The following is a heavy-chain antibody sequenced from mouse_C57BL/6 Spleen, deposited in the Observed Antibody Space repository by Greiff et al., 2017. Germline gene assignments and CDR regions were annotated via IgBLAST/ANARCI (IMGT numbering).Heavy chain of an antibody. J-gene: IGHJ4*01. CDR3: ARRDYDGAYAMDY. Sequence: VKLVESGPGLVQPSQSLSITCTVSGFSLTSYGVHWVRQSPGKGLEWLGVIWSGGSTDYNAAFISRLSISKDYSKSQVFFKMNSLQADDTAIYYCARRDYDGAYAMDYWGQGTSVTVSS. CDR2: IWSGGST. V-gene: IGHV2-2*01. D-gene: IGHD2-4*01. CDR1: GFSLTSYG.